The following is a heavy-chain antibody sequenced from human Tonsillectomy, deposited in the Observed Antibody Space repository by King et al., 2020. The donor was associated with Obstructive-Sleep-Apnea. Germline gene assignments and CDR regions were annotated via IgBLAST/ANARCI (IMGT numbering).Heavy chain of an antibody. CDR2: ISYDGNTE. CDR3: AIEIRSRNYY. D-gene: IGHD3-10*01. V-gene: IGHV3-30*04. Sequence: VQLVESGGGVVQPGRSLRLSCAASEFTFSDYTMHWVRQAPGKGLEWVAVISYDGNTEYYADSVKGRFTISRDNSKNSLYLQMNTLRAEDTALYYCAIEIRSRNYYWGQGTLVTVSS. J-gene: IGHJ4*02. CDR1: EFTFSDYT.